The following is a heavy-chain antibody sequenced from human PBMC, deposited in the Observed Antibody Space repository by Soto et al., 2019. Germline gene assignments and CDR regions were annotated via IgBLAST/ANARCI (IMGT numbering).Heavy chain of an antibody. CDR2: ISYDGSNK. CDR3: AKDGLWFGEDRGMDV. CDR1: GFTFSSYE. D-gene: IGHD3-10*01. J-gene: IGHJ6*02. V-gene: IGHV3-30*18. Sequence: VQLVESGGGLVQPGGSLRLSCAASGFTFSSYEMNWVRQAPGKGLEWVAVISYDGSNKYYADSVKGRFTISRDNSKNTLYLQMNSLRAEDTAVYYCAKDGLWFGEDRGMDVWGQGTTVTVSS.